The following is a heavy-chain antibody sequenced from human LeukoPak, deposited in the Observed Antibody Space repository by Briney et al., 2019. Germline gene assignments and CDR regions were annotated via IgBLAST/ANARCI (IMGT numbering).Heavy chain of an antibody. CDR2: INPNSGDT. J-gene: IGHJ4*02. CDR3: ARGYSSGWDGGFDY. V-gene: IGHV1-2*02. Sequence: ASVKVSCKASGYTFTGFYMHWVRQAPGQGLEWMGWINPNSGDTNYAQKFQGRVTMTRDTSISTAYMELRSLRSDDTAVYYCARGYSSGWDGGFDYWGQGTLVTVSS. CDR1: GYTFTGFY. D-gene: IGHD6-19*01.